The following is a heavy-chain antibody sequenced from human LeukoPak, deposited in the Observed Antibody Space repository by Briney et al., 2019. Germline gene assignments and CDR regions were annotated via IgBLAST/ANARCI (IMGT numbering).Heavy chain of an antibody. Sequence: GGSLRLSCAASGFTFSSYSMNWVRQAPGKGLEWLSYISSPSSAIYYADSLKGRFTISRDNSKNTLYLQMNSLRAEDTAVYYCAREGIAAAGALHYWGQGTLVTVSS. CDR2: ISSPSSAI. CDR3: AREGIAAAGALHY. CDR1: GFTFSSYS. D-gene: IGHD6-13*01. V-gene: IGHV3-48*01. J-gene: IGHJ4*02.